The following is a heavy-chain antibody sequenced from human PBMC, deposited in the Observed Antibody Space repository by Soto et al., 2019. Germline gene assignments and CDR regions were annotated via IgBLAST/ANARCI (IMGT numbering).Heavy chain of an antibody. D-gene: IGHD6-19*01. CDR3: ARDVYSHDSRGYSSAWYGWFDP. CDR1: GFTFSSHV. V-gene: IGHV3-23*01. CDR2: ASARNTNT. J-gene: IGHJ5*02. Sequence: EVQLLESGGGLVQPGGSLRLSCAASGFTFSSHVMSWVRQAPGKGLEWVSAASARNTNTYYADSVRGRFTISRDNSKSTVYLQLNSLRVEDTAVYHCARDVYSHDSRGYSSAWYGWFDPWGQGTLVVVSS.